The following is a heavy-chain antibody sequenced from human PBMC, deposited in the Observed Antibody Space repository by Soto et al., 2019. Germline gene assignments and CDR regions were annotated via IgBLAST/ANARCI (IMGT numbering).Heavy chain of an antibody. CDR1: GFTFSSYG. CDR2: IWYDGSNK. CDR3: ARCIAVAGLNCYYYYGMDV. J-gene: IGHJ6*02. V-gene: IGHV3-33*01. Sequence: QVQLVESGGGVVQPGRSLRLSCAASGFTFSSYGMHWVRQAPGKGLEWVAVIWYDGSNKYYADSVKGRFTISRDNSKNTLYLQMNSLRAEDTAVYYCARCIAVAGLNCYYYYGMDVWGQGTTVTVSS. D-gene: IGHD6-19*01.